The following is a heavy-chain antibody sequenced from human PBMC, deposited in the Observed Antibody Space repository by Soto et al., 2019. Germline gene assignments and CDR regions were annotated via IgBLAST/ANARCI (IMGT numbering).Heavy chain of an antibody. CDR3: AGDSTMTNLYGMDV. D-gene: IGHD3-22*01. CDR2: IFPVFGTA. CDR1: GGTFSSYS. Sequence: SVKVSCKASGGTFSSYSINWVRQAPGQGLEWMGGIFPVFGTANYAQKFQGRVTITADESTTAAYMELSGLRSDDTAVYYCAGDSTMTNLYGMDVWGQGTTVTVSS. V-gene: IGHV1-69*13. J-gene: IGHJ6*02.